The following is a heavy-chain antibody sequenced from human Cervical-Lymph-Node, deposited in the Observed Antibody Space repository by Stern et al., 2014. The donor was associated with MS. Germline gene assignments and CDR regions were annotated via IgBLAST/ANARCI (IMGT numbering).Heavy chain of an antibody. D-gene: IGHD3-22*01. J-gene: IGHJ2*01. CDR3: TRDSNYFDTSGYFGFYWYFDL. CDR2: FYDSGST. V-gene: IGHV4-4*07. Sequence: QLQLQESGPGLVKPSETLSLTCTVSGDSISNYYWSWIRQSAGKGLEWIGRFYDSGSTTFNPSLKSRVTMSVDPSKNQISLKLSSVTAADTAVYYCTRDSNYFDTSGYFGFYWYFDLWGRGTPVTVSS. CDR1: GDSISNYY.